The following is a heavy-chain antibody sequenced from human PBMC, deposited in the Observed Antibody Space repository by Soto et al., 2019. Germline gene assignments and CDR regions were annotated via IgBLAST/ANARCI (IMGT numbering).Heavy chain of an antibody. CDR2: ISSRSDI. CDR3: ARKYTAWPLAYGLDV. D-gene: IGHD2-2*02. J-gene: IGHJ6*02. V-gene: IGHV3-21*01. Sequence: PGGSLRLSCVGSGFTFSTYSINWVRQAPGKGLEWVSSISSRSDIYYADSVKGRFTISRDNAKNSVSLQMNSLRAEDTAVYYCARKYTAWPLAYGLDVLGQGTAVTVSS. CDR1: GFTFSTYS.